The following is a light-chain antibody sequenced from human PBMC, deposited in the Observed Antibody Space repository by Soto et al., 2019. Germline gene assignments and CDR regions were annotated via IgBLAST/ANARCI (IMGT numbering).Light chain of an antibody. CDR2: AAS. CDR1: QSISRS. V-gene: IGKV1-39*01. CDR3: QQSYNSPMYT. Sequence: DIQMTQSPSSLSASVGDRVTITCRASQSISRSLNWYQQKPGKDPKLLIYAASILQNGVPSRFSGSGSGTDFTLTISSLQPEDFATYSCQQSYNSPMYTFAQGTTLEMK. J-gene: IGKJ2*01.